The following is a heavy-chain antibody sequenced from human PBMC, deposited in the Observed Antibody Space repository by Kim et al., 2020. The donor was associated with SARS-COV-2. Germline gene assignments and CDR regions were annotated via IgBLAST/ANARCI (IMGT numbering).Heavy chain of an antibody. Sequence: GGSLRLSCAASGFTFSSYGMHWVRQAPGKGLEWVAVISYDGSNTYYADSVKGRFTISRDNSKNTLYLQMNSLRAEDTAVYYCARDWGYGSGSCYAFVPDSWGQGTLVTVSS. CDR1: GFTFSSYG. J-gene: IGHJ4*02. D-gene: IGHD3-10*01. V-gene: IGHV3-33*05. CDR3: ARDWGYGSGSCYAFVPDS. CDR2: ISYDGSNT.